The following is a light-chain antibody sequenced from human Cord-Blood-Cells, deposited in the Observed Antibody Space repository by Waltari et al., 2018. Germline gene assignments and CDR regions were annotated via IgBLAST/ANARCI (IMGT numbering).Light chain of an antibody. CDR2: GNR. CDR3: QSYDSSLSGWV. CDR1: SSNIGAGYD. J-gene: IGLJ3*02. V-gene: IGLV1-40*01. Sequence: QSVLTQPPSVSGAPGQRVTISCTGSSSNIGAGYDVNWYQQLPGTAPKLLIYGNRXRXXXXXXXXXXXXXXXXXXXXXTGLQAEDEXDYYFQSYDSSLSGWVFGGGTKLTVL.